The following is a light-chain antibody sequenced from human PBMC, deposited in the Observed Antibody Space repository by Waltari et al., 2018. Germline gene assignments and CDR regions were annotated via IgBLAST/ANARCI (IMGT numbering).Light chain of an antibody. V-gene: IGLV2-11*01. CDR3: CSYAGSYIFYI. CDR1: SSDIGAYNY. CDR2: EVN. Sequence: QAALTQPRSVSGSPGQSVTISCTGTSSDIGAYNYVSWYQQHPGTAPKLMIFEVNKRPSGVSDRFSGSKSGNTASLTISGLQAEDEADYYCCSYAGSYIFYIFGAGTRLTVL. J-gene: IGLJ1*01.